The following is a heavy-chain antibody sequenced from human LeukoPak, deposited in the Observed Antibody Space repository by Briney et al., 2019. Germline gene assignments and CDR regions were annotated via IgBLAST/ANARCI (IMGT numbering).Heavy chain of an antibody. CDR3: ARNGGELFYDY. J-gene: IGHJ4*02. V-gene: IGHV4-59*01. CDR2: IYYSGST. CDR1: GGSISSYY. Sequence: SETLSPTCTVSGGSISSYYWSWIRQPPGKGLEWIGYIYYSGSTNYNPSLKSRVTISVDTSKNQFSLKLSSVTAADTAVYYCARNGGELFYDYWGQGTLVTVSS. D-gene: IGHD3-10*01.